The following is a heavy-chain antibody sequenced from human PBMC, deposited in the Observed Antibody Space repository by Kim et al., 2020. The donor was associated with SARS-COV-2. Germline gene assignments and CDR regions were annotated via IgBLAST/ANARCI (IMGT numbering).Heavy chain of an antibody. Sequence: GGSLRLSCAASGFTFSSYAMSWVRQAPGKGLEWVSAISGSGGSTYYADSVKGRFTISRDNSKNTLYLQMNSLRAEDTAVYYCAKDLVAIGPGRSSSSWFRGPLDYWGQGTLVTVSS. CDR2: ISGSGGST. CDR1: GFTFSSYA. CDR3: AKDLVAIGPGRSSSSWFRGPLDY. V-gene: IGHV3-23*01. J-gene: IGHJ4*02. D-gene: IGHD6-13*01.